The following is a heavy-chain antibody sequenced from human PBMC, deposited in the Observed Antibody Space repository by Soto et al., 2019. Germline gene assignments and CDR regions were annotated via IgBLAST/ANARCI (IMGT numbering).Heavy chain of an antibody. CDR3: ARVPVEQQLVYYYGMDN. Sequence: ASVKVSCKASGYTLTGYYMHWVRQAPGQGHEWVGWFNPNSGGTNYAQKFEGRVTMTRDTSISTAYMEFSRLRSDDTPLYYCARVPVEQQLVYYYGMDNRNQEATVNISS. J-gene: IGHJ6*02. CDR2: FNPNSGGT. V-gene: IGHV1-2*02. D-gene: IGHD6-13*01. CDR1: GYTLTGYY.